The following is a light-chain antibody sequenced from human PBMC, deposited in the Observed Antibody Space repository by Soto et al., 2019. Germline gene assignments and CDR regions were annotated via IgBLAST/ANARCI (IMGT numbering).Light chain of an antibody. CDR1: SSNIGAHYG. CDR2: GSA. V-gene: IGLV1-40*01. CDR3: QSYDSTLSGWV. Sequence: QSVLTQPPSVSGAPGQRVTISCTGSSSNIGAHYGVHWYQWLPGTAPKLLIYGSANRPSGVPDRFSGSKSGTSASLAITGLQAEDEGDYYCQSYDSTLSGWVFGGGTKLTVL. J-gene: IGLJ3*02.